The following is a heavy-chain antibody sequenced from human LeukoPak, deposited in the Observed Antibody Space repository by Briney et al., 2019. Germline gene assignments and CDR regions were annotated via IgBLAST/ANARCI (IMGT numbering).Heavy chain of an antibody. V-gene: IGHV5-51*01. CDR3: ARPLTMVRGALDAFDI. Sequence: GESLKISCKGSGYSFTSYWIGWVRQLPGKGLEWMGIIYPGDSDTGYSPSFQGQVTISADKSISTAYLQWSSLKASDTAMYYCARPLTMVRGALDAFDIWGQGTMVTVSS. CDR2: IYPGDSDT. J-gene: IGHJ3*02. D-gene: IGHD3-10*01. CDR1: GYSFTSYW.